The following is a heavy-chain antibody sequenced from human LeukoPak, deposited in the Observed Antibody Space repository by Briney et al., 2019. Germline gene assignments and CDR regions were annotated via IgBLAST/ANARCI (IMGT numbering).Heavy chain of an antibody. V-gene: IGHV1-2*02. CDR2: INPNSGGT. Sequence: ASVKVSCKASGYTFTGYYMHWVRKAPGQGLEWMGWINPNSGGTNYAQKFQGRVTMTRDTSISTAYMELSRLRSDDTAVYYCARSYDFWSGLGDYWGQGTLVTVSS. J-gene: IGHJ4*02. D-gene: IGHD3-3*01. CDR1: GYTFTGYY. CDR3: ARSYDFWSGLGDY.